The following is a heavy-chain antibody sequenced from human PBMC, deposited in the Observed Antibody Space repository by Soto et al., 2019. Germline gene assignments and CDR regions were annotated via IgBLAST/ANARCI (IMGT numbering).Heavy chain of an antibody. CDR2: ISAYNGTT. V-gene: IGHV1-18*04. J-gene: IGHJ6*02. CDR1: GYTFTSYG. D-gene: IGHD3-9*01. Sequence: QVHLVQSGTEVKKPGASVKVSCKTSGYTFTSYGITWVRQAPGQGREWMGWISAYNGTTNYAQKLQGRVTMTTDTSTREAHMQLRSPRPDATGVYYGARELLYPDIITRQAFACASYGADVWGQGTT. CDR3: ARELLYPDIITRQAFACASYGADV.